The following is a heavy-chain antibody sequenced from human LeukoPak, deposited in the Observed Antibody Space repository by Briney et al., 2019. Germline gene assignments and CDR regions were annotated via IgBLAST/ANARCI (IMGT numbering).Heavy chain of an antibody. CDR1: GGSISGYY. CDR2: IYYSVST. CDR3: VRHEEDSSGWYGLGY. Sequence: SETLSLTCTVSGGSISGYYWSWVRQPPGKGLEWIGFIYYSVSTSYNPSLKSRVTMSVDTSKNHFSLKLTSVTAADTAVYYCVRHEEDSSGWYGLGYRGQGTLVTVSS. J-gene: IGHJ4*02. V-gene: IGHV4-59*08. D-gene: IGHD6-13*01.